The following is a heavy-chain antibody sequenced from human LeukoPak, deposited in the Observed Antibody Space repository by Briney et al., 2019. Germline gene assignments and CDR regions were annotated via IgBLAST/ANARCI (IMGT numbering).Heavy chain of an antibody. J-gene: IGHJ4*02. V-gene: IGHV1-2*02. Sequence: GASVKVSCKASGGTFSSYAISWVRQAPGLGLEWMGWINPNSGGTNYAQKFQGRVTMTRDTSISTAYMELSRLRSDDTAVCYCARDPLPFNYYDSSGLDYWGQGTLVTVSS. CDR1: GGTFSSYA. CDR2: INPNSGGT. D-gene: IGHD3-22*01. CDR3: ARDPLPFNYYDSSGLDY.